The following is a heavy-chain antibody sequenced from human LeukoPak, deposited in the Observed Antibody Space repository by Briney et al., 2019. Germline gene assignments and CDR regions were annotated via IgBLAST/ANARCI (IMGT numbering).Heavy chain of an antibody. J-gene: IGHJ4*02. CDR2: ISAYNGNT. V-gene: IGHV1-18*01. Sequence: ASVKVSXKTSGGTFNNSAISWVRQAPGQGLEWMGWISAYNGNTNYAQKLQGRVTMTTDTSTSTAYMELRSLRSDDTAVYYCARVGYCSSTSCTYFDYWGQGTLVTVSS. CDR1: GGTFNNSA. D-gene: IGHD2-2*01. CDR3: ARVGYCSSTSCTYFDY.